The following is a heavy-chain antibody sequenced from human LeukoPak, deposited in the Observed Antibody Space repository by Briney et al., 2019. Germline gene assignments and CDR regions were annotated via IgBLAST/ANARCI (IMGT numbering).Heavy chain of an antibody. D-gene: IGHD5-12*01. Sequence: GGSLRLSCAASGFTVSSNYTSWVRQAPGKGLEWVSIIYSSGSTYYADSVKGRFTISRDNSKNTLFLQMNSLRAEDTAVYYCAKDREGLSSGYDLEYFDYWGQGTLVTVSS. J-gene: IGHJ4*02. CDR1: GFTVSSNY. CDR3: AKDREGLSSGYDLEYFDY. V-gene: IGHV3-66*01. CDR2: IYSSGST.